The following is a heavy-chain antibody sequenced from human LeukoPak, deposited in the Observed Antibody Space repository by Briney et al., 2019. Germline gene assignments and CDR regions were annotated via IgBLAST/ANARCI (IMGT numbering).Heavy chain of an antibody. J-gene: IGHJ3*02. V-gene: IGHV1-18*01. D-gene: IGHD2-15*01. Sequence: ASVKVSCKASGYTFTSYGISWVRPAPGQGLEWMGWISAYNGNTNYVQKLQGRVTMTTDTSTSTAYMELRSLRSDDTAVYYCARGPYCSGGSCYFDAFDIWGQGTMVTVSS. CDR3: ARGPYCSGGSCYFDAFDI. CDR2: ISAYNGNT. CDR1: GYTFTSYG.